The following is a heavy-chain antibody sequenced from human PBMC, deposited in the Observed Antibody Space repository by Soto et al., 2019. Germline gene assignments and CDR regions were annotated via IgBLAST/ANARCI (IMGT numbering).Heavy chain of an antibody. V-gene: IGHV3-11*01. CDR3: ARTLEGPLRYFDWFQKRAFDP. CDR1: GFTFSDYY. CDR2: ISSSGSTI. D-gene: IGHD3-9*01. Sequence: PGGSLRLSCAASGFTFSDYYMSWIRQAPGKGLEWVSYISSSGSTIYYADSVKGRFTISRDNAKNSLYLQMNSLRAEDTAVYYCARTLEGPLRYFDWFQKRAFDPWGQGTLVTVSS. J-gene: IGHJ5*02.